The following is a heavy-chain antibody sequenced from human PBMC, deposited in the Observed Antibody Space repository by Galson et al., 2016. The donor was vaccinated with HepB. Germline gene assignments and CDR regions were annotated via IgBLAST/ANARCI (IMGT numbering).Heavy chain of an antibody. CDR1: GFSFSGYG. J-gene: IGHJ4*02. V-gene: IGHV3-33*01. Sequence: SLRLSCAASGFSFSGYGMHWVRQAPGKGLEWVAVIWFDGSNKYYADSVKGRFTISRDNSKNTLYLQMNSLRVEDTAVYYCARDQTGTTGGGGDSWGQGTLVTVSS. CDR3: ARDQTGTTGGGGDS. CDR2: IWFDGSNK. D-gene: IGHD1-1*01.